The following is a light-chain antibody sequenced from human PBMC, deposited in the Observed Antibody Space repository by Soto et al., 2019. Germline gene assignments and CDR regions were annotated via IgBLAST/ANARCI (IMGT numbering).Light chain of an antibody. V-gene: IGLV1-40*01. CDR3: SSYTSSSTL. CDR1: ASNLGAKYA. Sequence: QSVLTQPPSVSGAPGQRVTISCTGSASNLGAKYAVHWYQHLPGTAPKLLIYDNIHRPSGVSSRFSGSKSGNTASLTISGLQAEDEADYYCSSYTSSSTLFGTGTKLTVL. CDR2: DNI. J-gene: IGLJ1*01.